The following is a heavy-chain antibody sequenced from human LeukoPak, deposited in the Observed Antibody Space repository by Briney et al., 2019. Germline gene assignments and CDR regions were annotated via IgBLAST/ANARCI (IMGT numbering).Heavy chain of an antibody. CDR1: GFTFNSYW. D-gene: IGHD3-10*01. Sequence: GGSLRLSCAASGFTFNSYWMHWVRQVPGKGLVWVSRINSDGSRTNYVDSAKGRFTNSRDNAKNTLFLQMNSLRAEDTAVYYCARGNFYSGSGSSPLDYWGQGTLVTVPS. J-gene: IGHJ4*02. V-gene: IGHV3-74*01. CDR2: INSDGSRT. CDR3: ARGNFYSGSGSSPLDY.